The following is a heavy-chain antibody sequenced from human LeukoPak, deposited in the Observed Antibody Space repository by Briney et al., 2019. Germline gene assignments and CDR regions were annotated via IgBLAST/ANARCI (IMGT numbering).Heavy chain of an antibody. CDR1: GFTFTGYD. CDR3: AKLFGYSRSCCDD. CDR2: ISGNGGGT. D-gene: IGHD6-13*01. V-gene: IGHV3-23*01. Sequence: GGSLRLSCEASGFTFTGYDMRWARQAPGKGLEWVSGISGNGGGTYYADSVKGRFTISRDNSKNTLYLQMNSLRAEDTAVYYCAKLFGYSRSCCDDWGQGTPVTVSS. J-gene: IGHJ4*02.